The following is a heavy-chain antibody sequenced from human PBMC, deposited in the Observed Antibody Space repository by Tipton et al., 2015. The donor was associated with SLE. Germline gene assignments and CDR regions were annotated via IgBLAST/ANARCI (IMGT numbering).Heavy chain of an antibody. V-gene: IGHV3-23*01. J-gene: IGHJ2*01. D-gene: IGHD4/OR15-4a*01. Sequence: SLRLSCAASGISLRSYSMSWVRQAPGKGLEWVALIDSAYSGDNTDYVDSVRGRFIISRDYSTKTVSLQMNSLRPEDTAIYYCVKDGPRYINFDYYFDLWGRGTLVTVSS. CDR3: VKDGPRYINFDYYFDL. CDR2: IDSAYSGDNT. CDR1: GISLRSYS.